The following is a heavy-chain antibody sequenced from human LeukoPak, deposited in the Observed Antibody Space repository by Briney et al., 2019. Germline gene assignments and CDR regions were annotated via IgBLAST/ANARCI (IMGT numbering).Heavy chain of an antibody. J-gene: IGHJ6*02. Sequence: GGSLRLSCAASGFTFSSYAMSWVRQAPGKGLEWVSAISGSGGSTYYADSVKGRFTISRDNSKNTLYLQMNSLGAEDTAVYYCANKQLWPRGYYYCGMDVWGQGTTVTVSS. CDR3: ANKQLWPRGYYYCGMDV. D-gene: IGHD5-18*01. V-gene: IGHV3-23*01. CDR2: ISGSGGST. CDR1: GFTFSSYA.